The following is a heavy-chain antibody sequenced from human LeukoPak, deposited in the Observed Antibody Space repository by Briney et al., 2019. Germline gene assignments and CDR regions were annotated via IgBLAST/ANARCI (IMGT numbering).Heavy chain of an antibody. D-gene: IGHD4-11*01. CDR2: VYYSGST. J-gene: IGHJ4*02. V-gene: IGHV4-59*01. CDR3: ARDYSNYIIDY. CDR1: GGSISTYY. Sequence: SETLSLTCTVSGGSISTYYWSWIRQPPGKGLEWIGYVYYSGSTNYNPSLKSRVTISVDTSKNQSSLTLSSVTAADTAVYYCARDYSNYIIDYWGQGTLVTVSS.